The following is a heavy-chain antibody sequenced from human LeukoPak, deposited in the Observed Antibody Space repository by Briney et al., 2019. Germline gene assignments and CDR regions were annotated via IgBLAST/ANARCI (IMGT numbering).Heavy chain of an antibody. V-gene: IGHV1-8*01. CDR3: ARLVEMATTVGWDYYGMDV. D-gene: IGHD5-24*01. J-gene: IGHJ6*02. CDR1: GYTFTSYD. CDR2: MNPNSGNT. Sequence: ASVKVSCKASGYTFTSYDINWVRQVTGQGLEWMGWMNPNSGNTGYAQKFQGRVTMTRNTSISTAYMELSSLRSEDTAVYYCARLVEMATTVGWDYYGMDVWGQGTTVTVSS.